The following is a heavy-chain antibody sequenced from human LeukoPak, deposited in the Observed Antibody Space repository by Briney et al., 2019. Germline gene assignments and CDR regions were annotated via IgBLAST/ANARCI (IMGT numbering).Heavy chain of an antibody. Sequence: SVKVSCKASGYTFTSYYMHWVRQAPGQGLEWMGGIIPIFGTANYAQKFQGRVTITADESTSTAYMELSSLRSEDTAVYYCARAGSRTTPIGVWGQGTTVTVSS. CDR2: IIPIFGTA. CDR3: ARAGSRTTPIGV. CDR1: GYTFTSYY. J-gene: IGHJ6*02. D-gene: IGHD1/OR15-1a*01. V-gene: IGHV1-69*13.